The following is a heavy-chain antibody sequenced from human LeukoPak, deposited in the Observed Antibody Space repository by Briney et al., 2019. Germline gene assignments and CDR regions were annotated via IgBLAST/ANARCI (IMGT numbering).Heavy chain of an antibody. CDR2: IRYDGSNK. CDR3: AKDLCSSGWYSPWYFDL. Sequence: GGSLRLSCAASGFTFSSYGMHWVRQAPGKGLEWVAFIRYDGSNKYYADSVKGRFTISRDNSKNTLHLQMNSLRAEDTAVYYCAKDLCSSGWYSPWYFDLWGRGTLVTVSS. J-gene: IGHJ2*01. CDR1: GFTFSSYG. D-gene: IGHD6-19*01. V-gene: IGHV3-30*02.